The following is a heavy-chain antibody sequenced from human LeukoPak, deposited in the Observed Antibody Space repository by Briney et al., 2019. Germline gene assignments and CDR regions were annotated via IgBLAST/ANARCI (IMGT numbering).Heavy chain of an antibody. Sequence: GLSLRLSCAASGFTVSDNYMSWVRQAPGKGLEWVSVMYGGGSTNYADSVKGRFTISRDNSKHTLYLQMNSLRAEDTAVYYCARDFMATITDYWGQGTLVTVSS. V-gene: IGHV3-66*01. CDR3: ARDFMATITDY. CDR1: GFTVSDNY. CDR2: MYGGGST. J-gene: IGHJ4*02. D-gene: IGHD5-24*01.